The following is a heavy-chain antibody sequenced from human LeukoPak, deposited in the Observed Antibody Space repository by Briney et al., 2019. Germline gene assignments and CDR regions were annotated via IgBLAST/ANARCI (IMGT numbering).Heavy chain of an antibody. CDR2: ISTGSAVT. CDR1: GFDFKSYS. V-gene: IGHV3-48*01. D-gene: IGHD5-18*01. J-gene: IGHJ4*02. Sequence: GGSLRLPCAASGFDFKSYSMDWVRQAPGKGLEWISYISTGSAVTYYAESVKGRFTISRDNAKNSLFLEMNSLRAEDTALYFCARAYSYGYATGDIWGQGTLVTVSP. CDR3: ARAYSYGYATGDI.